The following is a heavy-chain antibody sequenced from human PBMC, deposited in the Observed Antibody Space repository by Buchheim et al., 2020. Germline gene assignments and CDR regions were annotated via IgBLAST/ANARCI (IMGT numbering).Heavy chain of an antibody. Sequence: EVQLLESGGGLVQPGGSLRLSCAASGFTFSSYAMSWVRQAPGKGLEWVSTISGSGGSTYYADSVKGRFTISRDNSKNTLSLQLISLRAEDTAVYYCAKDHLVWAPRFHHFDYWGQGTL. D-gene: IGHD3-16*01. CDR3: AKDHLVWAPRFHHFDY. CDR2: ISGSGGST. CDR1: GFTFSSYA. J-gene: IGHJ4*02. V-gene: IGHV3-23*01.